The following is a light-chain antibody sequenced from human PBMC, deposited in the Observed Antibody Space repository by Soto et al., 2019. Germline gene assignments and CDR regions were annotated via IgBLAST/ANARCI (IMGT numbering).Light chain of an antibody. CDR1: SSDVGGYNY. J-gene: IGLJ1*01. Sequence: QSVLTQPASASGSPLQSVTISCTGTSSDVGGYNYVSWYQQHPGKAPKPMIYEVSKRPSGVPDRFSGSKSGNTASLTVSGLQAEDEADYYCSSYAGSNNYVFGTGTKVTVL. V-gene: IGLV2-8*01. CDR2: EVS. CDR3: SSYAGSNNYV.